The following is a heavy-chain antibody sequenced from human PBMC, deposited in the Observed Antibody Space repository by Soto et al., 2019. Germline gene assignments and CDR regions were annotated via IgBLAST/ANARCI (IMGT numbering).Heavy chain of an antibody. CDR3: ARHAPFSSSWYGQHKDYYYYYMDF. J-gene: IGHJ6*03. CDR1: GGSISSYY. CDR2: IYYSGST. V-gene: IGHV4-59*08. D-gene: IGHD6-13*01. Sequence: PSETLSLTCTVSGGSISSYYWSWIRQPPGKGLEWIGYIYYSGSTNYNPSLKSRVTISVDTSKNQFSLKLSSVTAADTAVYSCARHAPFSSSWYGQHKDYYYYYMDFWGKGTTVTVSS.